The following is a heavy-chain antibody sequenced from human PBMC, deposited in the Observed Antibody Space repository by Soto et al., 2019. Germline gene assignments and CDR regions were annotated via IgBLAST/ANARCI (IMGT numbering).Heavy chain of an antibody. V-gene: IGHV1-8*01. CDR1: GYTFTSYD. CDR2: MNPSTGNT. D-gene: IGHD2-21*02. J-gene: IGHJ4*01. CDR3: ARGRIIVVATSTDTRLGYYDY. Sequence: ASVKVSCKASGYTFTSYDINWVRQATGQGLEWMGWMNPSTGNTGYAPKFQGRVTMTGNTSTSTAYLELSSLRSDDTAIYYCARGRIIVVATSTDTRLGYYDYWG.